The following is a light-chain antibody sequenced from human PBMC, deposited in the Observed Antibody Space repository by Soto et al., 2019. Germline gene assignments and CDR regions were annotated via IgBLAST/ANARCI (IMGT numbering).Light chain of an antibody. CDR3: TSYTSTSTVV. Sequence: QSVLTQPASVSGSPGQSITISCTGTSSDIGAYNYVSWYQHHPGKAPKLMIYEVSYRPSGVSHRFAGSKSGNTASLTISGLQAEDEAAYYSTSYTSTSTVVFGGGTQLTVL. CDR1: SSDIGAYNY. V-gene: IGLV2-14*01. J-gene: IGLJ2*01. CDR2: EVS.